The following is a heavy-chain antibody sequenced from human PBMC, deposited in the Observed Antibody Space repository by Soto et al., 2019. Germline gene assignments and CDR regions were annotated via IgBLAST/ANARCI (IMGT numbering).Heavy chain of an antibody. J-gene: IGHJ6*02. CDR1: GFTFSSYA. CDR3: AGSSWYEYYYGMDV. D-gene: IGHD6-13*01. Sequence: GESLKISCAASGFTFSSYAMSWVRQAPGKGLEWVSAISGSGGSTYYADSVKGRFTICRDNSKNTLYLQMNSLRAEDTAVYYCAGSSWYEYYYGMDVWGQGTTVTVSS. V-gene: IGHV3-23*01. CDR2: ISGSGGST.